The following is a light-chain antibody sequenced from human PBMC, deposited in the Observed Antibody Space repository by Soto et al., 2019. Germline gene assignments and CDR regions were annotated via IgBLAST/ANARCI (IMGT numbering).Light chain of an antibody. CDR1: QSVSSN. CDR2: DAS. Sequence: EIVLTQSPATLSLSPGERATLSCRASQSVSSNLAWYQQKPCQTPRILIFDASHRATGIPARFSGSGSGTDFTLTISSLEPEDFAVYYCQQRTNWLLTFGGGTKVEIK. V-gene: IGKV3-11*01. CDR3: QQRTNWLLT. J-gene: IGKJ4*01.